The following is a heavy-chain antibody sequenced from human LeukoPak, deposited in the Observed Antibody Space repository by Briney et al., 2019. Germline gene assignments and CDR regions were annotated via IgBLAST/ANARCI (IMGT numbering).Heavy chain of an antibody. Sequence: GGSLRLSCAASGFTFSSYSMNWVRQAPEKGLEWLSYISVSSRNVIDYADSVKGRFTISRDDAKNSLYLQMNSLRAEDTAVYFCARDFGPRLYAFDVWGQGAMITVSS. D-gene: IGHD3-16*01. CDR3: ARDFGPRLYAFDV. V-gene: IGHV3-48*04. CDR2: ISVSSRNVI. J-gene: IGHJ3*01. CDR1: GFTFSSYS.